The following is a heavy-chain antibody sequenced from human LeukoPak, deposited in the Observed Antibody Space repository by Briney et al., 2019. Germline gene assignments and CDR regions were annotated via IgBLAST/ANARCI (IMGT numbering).Heavy chain of an antibody. CDR3: VKEGSIAVAGGALDM. D-gene: IGHD6-19*01. CDR1: GFTFSRYA. V-gene: IGHV3-23*01. J-gene: IGHJ3*02. Sequence: PGGSLRLSCAASGFTFSRYAMSWVRQAAGKGLEWVSGISGAGVSTFYGDSVKGRFTISRDSSKNTLYLQMNSLRAEDSAVYYCVKEGSIAVAGGALDMWGQGTMVTVSS. CDR2: ISGAGVST.